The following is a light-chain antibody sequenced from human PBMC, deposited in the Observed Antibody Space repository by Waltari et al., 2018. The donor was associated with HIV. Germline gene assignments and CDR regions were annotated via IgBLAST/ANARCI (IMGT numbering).Light chain of an antibody. Sequence: QSALTQPASVSGSPGQSITISCTGSSSDVGGSDYVSWYQHHPGKAPKLLIYDVSSRPSGVSSRFSASRSGNTASLTISGLQTEDEADYFCSSYTSSDTLAFGGGTRLTVL. CDR1: SSDVGGSDY. CDR3: SSYTSSDTLA. CDR2: DVS. J-gene: IGLJ2*01. V-gene: IGLV2-14*03.